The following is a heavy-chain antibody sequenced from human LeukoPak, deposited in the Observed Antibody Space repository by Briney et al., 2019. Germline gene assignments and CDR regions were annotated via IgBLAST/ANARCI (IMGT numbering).Heavy chain of an antibody. Sequence: PGGSLRLSCAAPGFTFSDYWVHWVRQVPGKGLVWVSRINTSGSSTTYADSVKGRFTISRDNAKNTLYLQMDSLRAEDTGVYYCARSNHADDFWGQGTLVTVSS. CDR2: INTSGSST. CDR3: ARSNHADDF. J-gene: IGHJ4*02. V-gene: IGHV3-74*03. D-gene: IGHD1-14*01. CDR1: GFTFSDYW.